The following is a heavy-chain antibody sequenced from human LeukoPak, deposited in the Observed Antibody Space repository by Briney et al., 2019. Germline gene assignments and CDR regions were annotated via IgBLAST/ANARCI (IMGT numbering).Heavy chain of an antibody. CDR3: ASHSTLEGFDP. Sequence: GGSLRLSCAASGFTFSSYSMNWVRQAPGKGLEWVSSISSSSSYIYYADSVKGRFTTSRDNAKNSLYLQMNSLRAEDTAVYYCASHSTLEGFDPWGQGTLVTVSS. CDR1: GFTFSSYS. D-gene: IGHD2-2*01. J-gene: IGHJ5*02. V-gene: IGHV3-21*01. CDR2: ISSSSSYI.